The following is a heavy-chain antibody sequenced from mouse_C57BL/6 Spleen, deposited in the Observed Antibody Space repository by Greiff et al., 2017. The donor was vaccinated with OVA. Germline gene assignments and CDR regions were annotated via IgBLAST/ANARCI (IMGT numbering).Heavy chain of an antibody. D-gene: IGHD2-3*01. Sequence: QVQLQQSGTELVKPGASVKLSCKASGYTFTSYWMHWVKQRPGQGLEWIGNINPSNGGTNYNEKFKSKATLTVDKSSSTAYMQLSSLTSEDSAVYYCAREEWIYDGYFDYWGQGTTLTVSS. J-gene: IGHJ2*01. CDR3: AREEWIYDGYFDY. CDR1: GYTFTSYW. V-gene: IGHV1-53*01. CDR2: INPSNGGT.